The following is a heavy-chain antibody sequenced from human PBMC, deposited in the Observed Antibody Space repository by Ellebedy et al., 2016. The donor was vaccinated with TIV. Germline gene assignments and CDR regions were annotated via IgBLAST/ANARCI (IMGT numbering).Heavy chain of an antibody. D-gene: IGHD1-26*01. CDR2: MNSDGSST. CDR1: GFTFRNDW. V-gene: IGHV3-74*01. CDR3: PWVGSSPN. Sequence: GGSLRLXXAASGFTFRNDWMHWVRQAPGKGLVWVSRMNSDGSSTNYADSVKGRFTISRDDSKNTLYLQMNSLRVEDTAIYYCPWVGSSPNWGQGTLVTVSS. J-gene: IGHJ1*01.